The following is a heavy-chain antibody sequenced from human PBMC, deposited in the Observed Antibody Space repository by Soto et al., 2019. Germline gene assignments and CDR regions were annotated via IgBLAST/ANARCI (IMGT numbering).Heavy chain of an antibody. Sequence: QVQLVESGGGVVQPGRSLRLSCAASGFTFSSYGMHWVRQAPGKGLEWVAVIWYDGSNKYYADSVKGRFTISRDNSKNTLYLQMNSLRTEDTAVYYCARDRGDGRYFDYWGQGTLVTVSS. J-gene: IGHJ4*02. V-gene: IGHV3-33*01. D-gene: IGHD4-17*01. CDR1: GFTFSSYG. CDR2: IWYDGSNK. CDR3: ARDRGDGRYFDY.